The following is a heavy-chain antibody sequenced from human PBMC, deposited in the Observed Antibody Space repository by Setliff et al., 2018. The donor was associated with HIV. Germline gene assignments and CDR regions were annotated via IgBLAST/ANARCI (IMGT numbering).Heavy chain of an antibody. CDR2: INHSGST. D-gene: IGHD3-3*01. V-gene: IGHV4-34*01. J-gene: IGHJ6*03. CDR3: ARGSSSIFGVLVLLPHSYYYMDV. CDR1: GGSFTSYY. Sequence: SETLSLTCAVYGGSFTSYYWTWIRQPPGKGLEWIGEINHSGSTNYNPSLKSRVSISVDMSKNQFSLNLSSVTAADTAVYYCARGSSSIFGVLVLLPHSYYYMDVWGKGTTVTVSS.